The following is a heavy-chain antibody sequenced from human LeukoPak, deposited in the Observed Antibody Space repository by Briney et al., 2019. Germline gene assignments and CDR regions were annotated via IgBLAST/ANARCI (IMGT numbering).Heavy chain of an antibody. J-gene: IGHJ3*02. D-gene: IGHD2-2*01. CDR3: ARARVPAAIRSGFDI. CDR1: GYSFTNYW. V-gene: IGHV5-51*01. Sequence: GESLKISCKGSGYSFTNYWIGWVRQMPGKGLEWMGNIYPGDSDTRYNPSFQGQVTISADKSINTAYPQWSSLKASDTAIYYCARARVPAAIRSGFDIWGQGTMVTSSS. CDR2: IYPGDSDT.